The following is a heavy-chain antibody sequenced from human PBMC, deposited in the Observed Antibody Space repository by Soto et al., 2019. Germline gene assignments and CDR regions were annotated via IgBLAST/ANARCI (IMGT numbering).Heavy chain of an antibody. CDR3: TTAITIFFFG. V-gene: IGHV3-15*01. CDR2: IKSKTDGGTT. Sequence: EVQLVESGGGLVKPGGSLRLSCAASGFTFSNAWMSWVRQAPGKGLEWVGRIKSKTDGGTTDYAAPVKGRFTISRDDSTNTVYLQMNSLKTEDTAVYYFTTAITIFFFGWGQGTTVTVSS. CDR1: GFTFSNAW. D-gene: IGHD3-9*01. J-gene: IGHJ6*02.